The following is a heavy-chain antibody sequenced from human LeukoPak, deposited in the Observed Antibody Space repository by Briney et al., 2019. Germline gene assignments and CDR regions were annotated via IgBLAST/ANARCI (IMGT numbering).Heavy chain of an antibody. J-gene: IGHJ4*02. Sequence: PGGSLRLSCAASGFTFSSYWMSWVRQAPGKGLEWVANIKQDGSEKYYVDSVKGRFTISRDNAKNSLYLQMNSLRAEDTAVYYCARNSPWSGYFLPGYWGQGTLVTVSS. CDR2: IKQDGSEK. V-gene: IGHV3-7*01. D-gene: IGHD3-3*01. CDR3: ARNSPWSGYFLPGY. CDR1: GFTFSSYW.